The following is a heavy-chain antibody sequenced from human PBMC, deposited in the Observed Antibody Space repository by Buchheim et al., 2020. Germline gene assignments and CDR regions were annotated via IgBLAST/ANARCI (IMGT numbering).Heavy chain of an antibody. CDR1: GFTFSSYG. Sequence: QVQLVESGGGVVQPGRSLRLSCAASGFTFSSYGMHWVRQAPGKGLEWVAVIWYDGSNKYYADSVKGRFTISRDNSKNTLYLQMNSLRAEDTAVYYCARGPIVGATSDAFDIWGQGT. CDR3: ARGPIVGATSDAFDI. J-gene: IGHJ3*02. D-gene: IGHD1-26*01. V-gene: IGHV3-33*01. CDR2: IWYDGSNK.